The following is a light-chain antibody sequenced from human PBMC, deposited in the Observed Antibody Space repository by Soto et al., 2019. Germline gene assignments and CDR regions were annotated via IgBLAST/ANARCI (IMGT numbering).Light chain of an antibody. J-gene: IGLJ1*01. V-gene: IGLV2-14*01. CDR3: YSYTTSGTYV. CDR1: SSDVGGYKY. CDR2: DVS. Sequence: QSALTQPASVSGSPGQSIAISCTGTSSDVGGYKYVSWYQQHPAKVPKLMIYDVSNRPSGVSDRFSGSKSGNTASLTISGLQAEDEADYYCYSYTTSGTYVFGTGT.